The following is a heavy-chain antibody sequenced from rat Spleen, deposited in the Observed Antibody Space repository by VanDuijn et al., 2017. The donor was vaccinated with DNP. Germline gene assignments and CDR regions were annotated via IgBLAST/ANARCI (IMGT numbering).Heavy chain of an antibody. V-gene: IGHV2-19*01. J-gene: IGHJ4*01. CDR3: SRYGEYSALDA. CDR1: GFSLPDYS. Sequence: QVQLKESGPGMVQPSQTLSLACTVSGFSLPDYSVHWIRQPPGKVLEWISAISSGGVTFYNSPIKSRLSISRDASKSQVFLKMSSLQTEDTAIYYCSRYGEYSALDAWGQGISVTVSS. D-gene: IGHD1-11*01. CDR2: ISSGGVT.